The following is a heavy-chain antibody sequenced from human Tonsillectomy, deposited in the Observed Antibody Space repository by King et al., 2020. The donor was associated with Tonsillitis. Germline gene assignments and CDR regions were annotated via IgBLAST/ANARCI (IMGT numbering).Heavy chain of an antibody. D-gene: IGHD2-8*01. J-gene: IGHJ6*02. CDR3: VKEAPDGVWYTEVYYYGMDV. CDR1: GLTFSSYA. Sequence: VQLVESGGGLVQPGGSLRLSCAASGLTFSSYAMSWVRQVPGKGLEWVSTISGSGASTYYTDSVKGRFTISRDNSKNTLYLQMNSLRGDDTAVYYCVKEAPDGVWYTEVYYYGMDVWGQGTTVTVSS. V-gene: IGHV3-23*04. CDR2: ISGSGAST.